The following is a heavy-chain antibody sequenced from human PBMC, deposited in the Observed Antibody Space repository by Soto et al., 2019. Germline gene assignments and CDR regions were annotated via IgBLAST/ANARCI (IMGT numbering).Heavy chain of an antibody. CDR1: GYTFTGYY. D-gene: IGHD3-10*01. CDR3: ARTRFGQNNWYFDL. Sequence: QVQLVQSGAEVKKPGASVKVSCKASGYTFTGYYMHWVRQAPGQGLEWMGWINPNSGGTNYAQKFQGWVTMTRDTSSSTAYMELSRLRSDDTAVYYCARTRFGQNNWYFDLWGRGTLVTVSS. J-gene: IGHJ2*01. V-gene: IGHV1-2*04. CDR2: INPNSGGT.